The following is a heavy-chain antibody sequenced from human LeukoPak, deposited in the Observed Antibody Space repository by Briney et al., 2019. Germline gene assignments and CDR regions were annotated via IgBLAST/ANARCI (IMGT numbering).Heavy chain of an antibody. V-gene: IGHV4-30-2*01. D-gene: IGHD3-10*01. CDR2: IYHSGST. CDR1: GGSISSGGYY. CDR3: AKGRFSAPFDY. J-gene: IGHJ4*02. Sequence: SETLSLTCTVSGGSISSGGYYWSWIRQPPGKGLEWIGYIYHSGSTYYNPSLKSRVTISVDRSKNQFSLKLSSVTAADTAVYYCAKGRFSAPFDYWGQGTLVTVSP.